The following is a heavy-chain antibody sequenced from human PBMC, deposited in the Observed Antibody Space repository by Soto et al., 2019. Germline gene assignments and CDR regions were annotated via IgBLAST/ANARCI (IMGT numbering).Heavy chain of an antibody. CDR1: GGSISSSSYY. CDR2: IYYSGST. CDR3: ARLGYSYDDAFDI. D-gene: IGHD5-18*01. V-gene: IGHV4-39*01. Sequence: LTCTVSGGSISSSSYYWGWIRQPPGKGLEWIGSIYYSGSTYYNPSLKSRVTISVDTSKNQFSLKLSSVTAADTAVYYCARLGYSYDDAFDIWGQGTMVTVSS. J-gene: IGHJ3*02.